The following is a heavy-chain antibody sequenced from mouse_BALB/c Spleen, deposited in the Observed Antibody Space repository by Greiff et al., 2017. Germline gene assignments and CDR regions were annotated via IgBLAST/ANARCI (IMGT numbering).Heavy chain of an antibody. CDR3: ARDDGNYKTLFAY. CDR1: GFTFSDYY. V-gene: IGHV5-4*02. D-gene: IGHD2-1*01. Sequence: EVQLVESGGGLVKPGGSLKLSCAASGFTFSDYYMYWVRQTPEKRLEWVATISDGGSYTYYPDSVKGRFTISRDNAKNNLYLQMSSLKSEDTAMYYCARDDGNYKTLFAYWGQGTLVTVSA. J-gene: IGHJ3*01. CDR2: ISDGGSYT.